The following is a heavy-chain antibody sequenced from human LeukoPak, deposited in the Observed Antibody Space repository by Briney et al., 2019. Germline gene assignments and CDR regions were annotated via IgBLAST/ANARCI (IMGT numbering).Heavy chain of an antibody. CDR1: GFAFSSYW. CDR3: ARHRGTYYDY. Sequence: PGGSLRLSCAASGFAFSSYWMTWVRQAPGKGLEWVANIKQDGSEKYYVDSVKGRFTVSRDNAENSLYVQMNSLRAEDTAVYYCARHRGTYYDYWGQGTLVTVS. V-gene: IGHV3-7*01. D-gene: IGHD1-26*01. CDR2: IKQDGSEK. J-gene: IGHJ4*02.